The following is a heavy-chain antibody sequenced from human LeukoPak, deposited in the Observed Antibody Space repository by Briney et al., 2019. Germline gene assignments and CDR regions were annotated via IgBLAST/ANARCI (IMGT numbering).Heavy chain of an antibody. CDR2: INHSGST. CDR1: GGSFRGYY. CDR3: ARMTGGLIPY. J-gene: IGHJ4*02. Sequence: SETLSLTCAVYGGSFRGYYWSWIRQAPGKGLEWIGEINHSGSTNYNPSLKSRVTISVDTSKNQFSLKLSSVTAADTAVYYCARMTGGLIPYWGQGTLVTVSS. V-gene: IGHV4-34*01.